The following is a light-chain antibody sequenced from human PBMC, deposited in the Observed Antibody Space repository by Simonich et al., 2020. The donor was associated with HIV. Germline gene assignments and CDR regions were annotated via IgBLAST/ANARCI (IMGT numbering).Light chain of an antibody. J-gene: IGKJ1*01. CDR2: AAS. V-gene: IGKV1-39*01. CDR1: QSISKY. CDR3: QQYYSTPT. Sequence: DIKMTQSPSSLSASGGDRVTITCRASQSISKYLNWYQEKPGKAPKVLIYAASSLQSGVPSRFSGSGSGTEFTLTISSLQPDDFATYYCQQYYSTPTFGQGTKVEI.